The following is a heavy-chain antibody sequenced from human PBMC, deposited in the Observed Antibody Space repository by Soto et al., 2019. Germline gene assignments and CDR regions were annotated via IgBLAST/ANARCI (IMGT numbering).Heavy chain of an antibody. J-gene: IGHJ4*02. CDR3: ASSVSWLRRVFDY. Sequence: PGGSLRLSCTASGFTFGDYAMSWFRQAPGKGLEWLGFIKSITYGGTTEYAASVKGRFTISRDDSKSIAYLQMSSLRSEDTAVYYCASSVSWLRRVFDYWGQGTLVTVSS. D-gene: IGHD5-12*01. CDR2: IKSITYGGTT. V-gene: IGHV3-49*03. CDR1: GFTFGDYA.